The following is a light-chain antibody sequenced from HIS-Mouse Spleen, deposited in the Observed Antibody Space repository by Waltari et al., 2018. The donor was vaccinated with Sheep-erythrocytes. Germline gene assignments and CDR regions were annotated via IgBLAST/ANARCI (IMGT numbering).Light chain of an antibody. V-gene: IGKV3-11*01. CDR2: DAS. Sequence: ELVLTQSPATLSLSPGKRASQSVSGSLAWYQQKPGQAPRLLIYDASNRATGSPARVSGSGSGTDFTLTISSLEPEDFAVYYCQQRTFGGGTKVEIK. CDR3: QQRT. J-gene: IGKJ4*01. CDR1: QSVSGS.